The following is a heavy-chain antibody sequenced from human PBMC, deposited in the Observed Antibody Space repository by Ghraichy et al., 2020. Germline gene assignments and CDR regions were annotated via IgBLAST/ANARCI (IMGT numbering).Heavy chain of an antibody. D-gene: IGHD1-26*01. CDR2: IIGSGDNT. CDR1: GFTFSSYA. CDR3: AKKTRGTSYPFDF. Sequence: GESLNISCAASGFTFSSYAMTWVRQAPGKGLEWVSSIIGSGDNTYYPDSVKGRFTISRDNSKNTLYLQMDSLRAEDTAVYYCAKKTRGTSYPFDFWGQGTLVTVSS. J-gene: IGHJ4*02. V-gene: IGHV3-23*01.